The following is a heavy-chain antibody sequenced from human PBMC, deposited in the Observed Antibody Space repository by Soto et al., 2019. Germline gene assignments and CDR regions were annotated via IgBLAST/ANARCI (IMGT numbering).Heavy chain of an antibody. CDR2: IVVGSGNT. D-gene: IGHD4-17*01. Sequence: GASVKVSCKASGFTFTSSAVQWVRQARGQRLEWIGWIVVGSGNTNHAQKFQERVTITRDMSTSTAYMELSSLRSEDTAVYYCAVLDDGDQYYYYGMDVWGQGTTVIVSS. CDR3: AVLDDGDQYYYYGMDV. CDR1: GFTFTSSA. V-gene: IGHV1-58*01. J-gene: IGHJ6*02.